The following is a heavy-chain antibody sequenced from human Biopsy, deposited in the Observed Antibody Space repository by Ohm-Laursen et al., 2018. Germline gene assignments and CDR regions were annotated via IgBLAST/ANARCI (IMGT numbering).Heavy chain of an antibody. CDR3: ATTPRDSFWSGSYKRGLWFDP. CDR1: GVSIISYY. D-gene: IGHD3-3*01. J-gene: IGHJ5*02. V-gene: IGHV4-59*07. Sequence: SDTLSLTCSVSGVSIISYYWTWIRQPPGKGLEWIGHVYNGGITNYNPSLKSRVTISKDTSKNQFSLQVNSVTAADTAVYYCATTPRDSFWSGSYKRGLWFDPWGQGTLVIVSS. CDR2: VYNGGIT.